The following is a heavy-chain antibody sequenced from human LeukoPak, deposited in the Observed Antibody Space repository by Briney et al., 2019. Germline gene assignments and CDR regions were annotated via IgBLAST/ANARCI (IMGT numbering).Heavy chain of an antibody. D-gene: IGHD3-10*01. CDR1: GFTFSSFE. V-gene: IGHV3-48*03. CDR2: ISGSGITI. CDR3: ARNNWFGEFENWFDS. J-gene: IGHJ5*01. Sequence: GGSLRLSCAASGFTFSSFEMNWVRQAPGKGLEWVSYISGSGITIYYADSVKGRFTISRDNAKNSLYLQMNSLRAEDTAVYYCARNNWFGEFENWFDSWGQGTLVTVSS.